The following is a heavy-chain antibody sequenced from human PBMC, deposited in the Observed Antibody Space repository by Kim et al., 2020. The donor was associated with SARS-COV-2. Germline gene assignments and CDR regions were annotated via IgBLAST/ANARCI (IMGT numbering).Heavy chain of an antibody. CDR3: ASLSTGYVWDKFYY. CDR2: VNSDGSST. D-gene: IGHD3-16*01. V-gene: IGHV3-74*01. Sequence: GGSLRLSCVASGFTFSSYWMHWVRQAPGKGLVWVSRVNSDGSSTSYADSVKGRFTISRDNARNTLYLQMNSLRAEDTAVYYCASLSTGYVWDKFYYWGQGNLVPGS. J-gene: IGHJ4*02. CDR1: GFTFSSYW.